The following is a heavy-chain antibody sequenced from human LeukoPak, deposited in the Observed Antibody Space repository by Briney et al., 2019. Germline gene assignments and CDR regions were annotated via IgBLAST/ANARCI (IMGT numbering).Heavy chain of an antibody. J-gene: IGHJ3*02. CDR1: GGSISSSSYY. CDR3: ARERGGSSGWYFRAFDI. Sequence: SETLSLTCTVSGGSISSSSYYWGWIRQPPGKGLEWIGSIYYSGSTYYNPSLKSRVTMSVDTSKNQFSLKLSSVTAADTAVYYCARERGGSSGWYFRAFDIWGQGTMVTVSS. CDR2: IYYSGST. D-gene: IGHD6-19*01. V-gene: IGHV4-39*07.